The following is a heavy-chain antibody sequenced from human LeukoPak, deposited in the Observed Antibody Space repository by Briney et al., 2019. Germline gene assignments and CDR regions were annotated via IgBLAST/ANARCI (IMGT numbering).Heavy chain of an antibody. CDR1: GYSISSGYY. D-gene: IGHD6-19*01. Sequence: PSETLSLTCTVSGYSISSGYYWGWIRQPPGKGLEWIASIFHSGSTYYNPSLKSRVTISVDTSKNQFSLKLSSVTAADTAVYYCARDHSGWDPTAGFDPWGQGTLVTVSS. J-gene: IGHJ5*02. V-gene: IGHV4-38-2*02. CDR3: ARDHSGWDPTAGFDP. CDR2: IFHSGST.